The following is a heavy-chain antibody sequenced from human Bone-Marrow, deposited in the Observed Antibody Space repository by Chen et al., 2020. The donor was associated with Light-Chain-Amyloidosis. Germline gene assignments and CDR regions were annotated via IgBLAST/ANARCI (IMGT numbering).Heavy chain of an antibody. D-gene: IGHD3-22*01. CDR2: FDPEDEEM. Sequence: QVQLVQSGAEVKKPGSSVKVSCKASGTTFNNYAFDWVRQAPGQGLEWVGGFDPEDEEMMYGQKFQGRVRMIEDTSTETAYMELTSLTSEDTAIYYCATDVDVGDYYETGFNYWGQGTLVTVSS. V-gene: IGHV1-24*01. J-gene: IGHJ4*02. CDR3: ATDVDVGDYYETGFNY. CDR1: GTTFNNYA.